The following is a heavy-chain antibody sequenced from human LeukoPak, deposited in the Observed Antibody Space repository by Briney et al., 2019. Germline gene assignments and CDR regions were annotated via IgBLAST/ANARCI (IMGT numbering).Heavy chain of an antibody. CDR2: ISGSGDNT. CDR3: ARNRYIYDSSGYYADI. D-gene: IGHD3-22*01. J-gene: IGHJ3*02. V-gene: IGHV3-23*01. Sequence: GGSLRLSCAASGFAFSNYAMSWVRQAPGRGPEWVSGISGSGDNTYYADSVKGRFTISRDNSKNTLYLQMNSLRAEDTAVYYCARNRYIYDSSGYYADIWGQGTMVTVSS. CDR1: GFAFSNYA.